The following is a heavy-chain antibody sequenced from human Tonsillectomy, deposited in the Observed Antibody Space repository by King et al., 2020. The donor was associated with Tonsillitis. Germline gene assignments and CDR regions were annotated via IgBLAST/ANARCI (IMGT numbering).Heavy chain of an antibody. CDR2: IGIRSDI. D-gene: IGHD7-27*01. Sequence: EVQLVESGGDLVQPGGSLRLSCAASGFTFSSSGMNWVRQAPGKGLEFVSAIGIRSDIYYADSVKGRFTISRDNSNNALYLQMNSLRAEDTAVYYCATSHYWGSNYWGQGTLVTVSS. CDR1: GFTFSSSG. V-gene: IGHV3-23*04. J-gene: IGHJ4*02. CDR3: ATSHYWGSNY.